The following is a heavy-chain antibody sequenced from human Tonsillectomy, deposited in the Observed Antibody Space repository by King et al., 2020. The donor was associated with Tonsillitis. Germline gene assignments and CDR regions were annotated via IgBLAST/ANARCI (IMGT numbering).Heavy chain of an antibody. V-gene: IGHV3-33*08. CDR2: IWYDGSNQ. J-gene: IGHJ3*02. CDR1: GFTFSSSG. D-gene: IGHD3-22*01. CDR3: ARDRIVAVIGGGFDI. Sequence: VQLVESGGGVVQPGRSLRLSCAASGFTFSSSGMHWVRQAPGKGLEWVAVIWYDGSNQYYADSVKGRFTISRDNSKNTLYLQMNSLRAEDTAVYYCARDRIVAVIGGGFDIWGQGTMVTVSS.